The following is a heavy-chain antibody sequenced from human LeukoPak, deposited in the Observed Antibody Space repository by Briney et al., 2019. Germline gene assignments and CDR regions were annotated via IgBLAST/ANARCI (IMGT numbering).Heavy chain of an antibody. CDR1: GGTFSSYA. Sequence: SVKVSCKASGGTFSSYAISWVRQAPGQGLEWMGGIIPIFGTANYAQKFQGRVTITADESTSTAYMELSSLRSEDTAVYYCARAGRIAAAGTPALYGMDVWGKGTTVTVSS. D-gene: IGHD6-13*01. CDR3: ARAGRIAAAGTPALYGMDV. CDR2: IIPIFGTA. V-gene: IGHV1-69*13. J-gene: IGHJ6*04.